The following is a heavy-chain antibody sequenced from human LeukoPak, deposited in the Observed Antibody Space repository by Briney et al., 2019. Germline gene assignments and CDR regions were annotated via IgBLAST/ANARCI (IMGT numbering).Heavy chain of an antibody. V-gene: IGHV3-30*18. CDR2: ISYDGSNK. J-gene: IGHJ4*02. D-gene: IGHD1-26*01. CDR3: AKDVLDGSYFDY. Sequence: GGSLRLSCVASGFSLSGYWMYWVRQAPGKGLEWVAVISYDGSNKYYADSVKGRFTISRDNSKNTLYLQMNSLRAEDTAVYYCAKDVLDGSYFDYWGQGTLVTVSS. CDR1: GFSLSGYW.